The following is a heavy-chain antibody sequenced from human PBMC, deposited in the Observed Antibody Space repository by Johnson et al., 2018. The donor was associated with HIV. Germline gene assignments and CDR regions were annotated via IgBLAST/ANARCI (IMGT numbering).Heavy chain of an antibody. V-gene: IGHV3-66*01. CDR2: IFSGGST. Sequence: VQLVESGGGLVQPGGSLRLSCAASGFTVSSNYMSWVRQAPGKGLEWVSVIFSGGSTYYADSVKGRFTISRDNAKNSLYLQMNSLRAEDTALDFCARAFLIAARPVGAFDIWGQGTMVTGAS. CDR1: GFTVSSNY. D-gene: IGHD6-6*01. J-gene: IGHJ3*02. CDR3: ARAFLIAARPVGAFDI.